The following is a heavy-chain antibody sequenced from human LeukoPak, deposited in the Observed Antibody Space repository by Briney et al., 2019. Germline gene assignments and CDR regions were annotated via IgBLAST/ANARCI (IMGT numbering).Heavy chain of an antibody. J-gene: IGHJ2*01. CDR2: IYYSGST. D-gene: IGHD6-19*01. V-gene: IGHV4-59*08. CDR3: AKTVAGYWYFDL. CDR1: GGSISHYF. Sequence: SETLSLTCTVSGGSISHYFWSWIRQPPGKALEWIGYIYYSGSTNYNPSLKNRVTISVDPSKNQFSLKLNSVTAADTAVYYCAKTVAGYWYFDLWGRGTLVTVSS.